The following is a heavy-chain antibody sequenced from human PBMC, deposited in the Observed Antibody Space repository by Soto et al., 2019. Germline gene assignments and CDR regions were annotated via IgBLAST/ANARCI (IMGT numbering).Heavy chain of an antibody. CDR3: ARERAAAGSNWFDP. CDR2: MNPNSGNT. Sequence: QVQLVQSGAEVKKPGASVKVSCKASGYTFTSYDINWVRQATGQGLEWMGWMNPNSGNTGYAQKFQGRVTMTRNTSISTAYMELSSLRSEDTAEYYCARERAAAGSNWFDPWGQGTLVTVSS. D-gene: IGHD6-13*01. J-gene: IGHJ5*02. CDR1: GYTFTSYD. V-gene: IGHV1-8*01.